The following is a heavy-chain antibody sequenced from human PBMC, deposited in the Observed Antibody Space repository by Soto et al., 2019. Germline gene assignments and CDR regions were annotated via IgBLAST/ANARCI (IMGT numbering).Heavy chain of an antibody. Sequence: GSLRLSCAASGFTFSSYSMNWVRQAPGKGLEWVSYISSSSSTIYYADSVKGRFTISRDNAKNSLYLQMNSLRAEDTAVYYCARGSSSNDHYYYYYYMDVWGKGTTVTVSS. CDR3: ARGSSSNDHYYYYYYMDV. V-gene: IGHV3-48*01. J-gene: IGHJ6*03. CDR2: ISSSSSTI. D-gene: IGHD6-6*01. CDR1: GFTFSSYS.